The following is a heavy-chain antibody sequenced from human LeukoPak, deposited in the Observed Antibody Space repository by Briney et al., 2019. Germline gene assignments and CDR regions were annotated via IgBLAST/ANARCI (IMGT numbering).Heavy chain of an antibody. V-gene: IGHV3-23*01. CDR2: LSGSGGGT. J-gene: IGHJ4*02. Sequence: PGGSLRLSCAGSGFTFSSYALSWVRQAPGKGLEWVSNLSGSGGGTYYADSVKGRFTISRDNSKNTLFPQMNSLRTEDTAVYYCAKVFYNSGSYDYWGQGALVTVSS. CDR1: GFTFSSYA. D-gene: IGHD3-10*01. CDR3: AKVFYNSGSYDY.